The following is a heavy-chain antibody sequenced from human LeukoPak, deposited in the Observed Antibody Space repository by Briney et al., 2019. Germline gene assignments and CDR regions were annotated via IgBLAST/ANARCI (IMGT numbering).Heavy chain of an antibody. Sequence: GGSLRLFCTASGFTFGDHAMSWGRQAPGKGLEWVGFIRSKAYGGTTEYAASVKGRFTISRDDSKSIAYLQMNSLETEDTAVYYCTREKYSGSYYGYWGQGTLVTVSS. J-gene: IGHJ4*02. CDR3: TREKYSGSYYGY. V-gene: IGHV3-49*04. CDR2: IRSKAYGGTT. CDR1: GFTFGDHA. D-gene: IGHD1-26*01.